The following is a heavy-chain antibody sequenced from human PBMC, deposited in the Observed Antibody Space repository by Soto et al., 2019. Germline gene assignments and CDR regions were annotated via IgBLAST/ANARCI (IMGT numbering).Heavy chain of an antibody. D-gene: IGHD2-2*01. CDR3: ARRVRYCSRTNCPFCFDS. CDR1: GFSLSTSGVG. Sequence: QITLKESGPTLVKPTQTLTLTCTFSGFSLSTSGVGVGWIRQPPGKALEWLALIYWDDDKRYSPSLNNRLTITKYLTKNQVVLTMTNVDPMDTATYYGARRVRYCSRTNCPFCFDSWGQGTLVTVSS. CDR2: IYWDDDK. V-gene: IGHV2-5*02. J-gene: IGHJ5*01.